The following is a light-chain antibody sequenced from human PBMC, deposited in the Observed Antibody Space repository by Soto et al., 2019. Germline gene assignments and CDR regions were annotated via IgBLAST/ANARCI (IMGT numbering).Light chain of an antibody. J-gene: IGKJ1*01. CDR2: GAS. V-gene: IGKV1-6*01. CDR3: LQDINYPWT. CDR1: QGIGNA. Sequence: AIPMTPSKSSLSASVGYIVTISCRASQGIGNALGWYQQKPGKPPKVLIYGASNLQSGVPPRFSGSGSGTDFTLAISSLQPEDSATYYCLQDINYPWTVGQGTKVDIK.